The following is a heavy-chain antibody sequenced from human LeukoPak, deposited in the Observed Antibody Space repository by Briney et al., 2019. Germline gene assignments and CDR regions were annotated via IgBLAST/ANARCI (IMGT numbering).Heavy chain of an antibody. CDR3: ARDGSYSNYFDY. CDR2: IYYSGST. Sequence: PSETLSLTCTVSGGSISSYYWSWIRQPPGKGLVWIGYIYYSGSTNYNPSLQSRVTITVDTSKNQFSLKLISVTAADTAVYYCARDGSYSNYFDYWGQGTLVTVSS. J-gene: IGHJ4*02. D-gene: IGHD4-11*01. V-gene: IGHV4-59*01. CDR1: GGSISSYY.